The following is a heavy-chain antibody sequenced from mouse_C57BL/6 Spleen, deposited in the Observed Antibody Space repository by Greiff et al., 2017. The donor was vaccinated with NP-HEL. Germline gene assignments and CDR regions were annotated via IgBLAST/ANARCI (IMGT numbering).Heavy chain of an antibody. V-gene: IGHV1-81*01. Sequence: QVHVKQSGAELARPGASVKLSCKASGYTFTSYGISWVKQRTGQGLEWIGEIYPRSGNTYYNEKFKGKATLTADKSSSTAYMELRSLTSEDSAVYVCARTQTGTGYAMDYWGQGTSVTVSS. J-gene: IGHJ4*01. D-gene: IGHD4-1*01. CDR3: ARTQTGTGYAMDY. CDR2: IYPRSGNT. CDR1: GYTFTSYG.